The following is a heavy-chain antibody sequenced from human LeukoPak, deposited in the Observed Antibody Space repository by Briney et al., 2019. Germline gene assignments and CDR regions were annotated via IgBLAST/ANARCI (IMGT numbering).Heavy chain of an antibody. CDR1: GGSISSGGYY. V-gene: IGHV4-31*03. CDR3: ASRRFSRFDP. J-gene: IGHJ5*02. CDR2: IYYSGST. D-gene: IGHD3-3*01. Sequence: SQTLSLTCTVSGGSISSGGYYWSWIRQHPGKGLEWIGYIYYSGSTYYNPSLKSRVTISVDTSKNQFSLKLSSVTDADTAVYYCASRRFSRFDPWGQGTLVTVSS.